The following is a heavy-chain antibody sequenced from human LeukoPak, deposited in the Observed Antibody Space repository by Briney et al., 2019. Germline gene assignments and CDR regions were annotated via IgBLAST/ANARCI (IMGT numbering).Heavy chain of an antibody. CDR2: IKQDGSEK. CDR1: GFTLSSYW. Sequence: GGSLRLSCAASGFTLSSYWMSWVRRAPGKGLEWVANIKQDGSEKYYVDSVKGRFTISRDNAKNSLYLQMNSLRAEDTAVYYCARDDCSSISCYHNWFDPWGQGTLVTVSS. V-gene: IGHV3-7*01. J-gene: IGHJ5*02. CDR3: ARDDCSSISCYHNWFDP. D-gene: IGHD2-2*01.